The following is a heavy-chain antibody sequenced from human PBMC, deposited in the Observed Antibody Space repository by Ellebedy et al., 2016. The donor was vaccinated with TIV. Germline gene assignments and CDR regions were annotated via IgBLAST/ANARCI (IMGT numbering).Heavy chain of an antibody. D-gene: IGHD5-12*01. CDR3: ARGRGYSGYDSVEDV. J-gene: IGHJ6*02. Sequence: AASVKVSCKASGYTFTSYGISWVRQAPGQGLEWMGWISAYNGNTNYAQKLQGRVTMTTDTSTSTAYMELRSLRSDDTAVYYWARGRGYSGYDSVEDVWGQGTTVTVSS. CDR1: GYTFTSYG. V-gene: IGHV1-18*04. CDR2: ISAYNGNT.